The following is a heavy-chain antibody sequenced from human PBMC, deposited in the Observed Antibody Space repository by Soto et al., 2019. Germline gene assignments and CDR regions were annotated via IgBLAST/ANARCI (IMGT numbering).Heavy chain of an antibody. D-gene: IGHD3-3*01. CDR1: GGTFSSHA. V-gene: IGHV1-69*06. J-gene: IGHJ6*02. CDR2: IVHIFGTP. Sequence: ASVKVSCTSSGGTFSSHAISWVRQAPGQRLEWMGGIVHIFGTPNYAQKFEDRVTFTADKSTGTAYMELRSLRPEDTGIYYCARHPLRKPGAYYYYGMDVWGQGTTVTVSS. CDR3: ARHPLRKPGAYYYYGMDV.